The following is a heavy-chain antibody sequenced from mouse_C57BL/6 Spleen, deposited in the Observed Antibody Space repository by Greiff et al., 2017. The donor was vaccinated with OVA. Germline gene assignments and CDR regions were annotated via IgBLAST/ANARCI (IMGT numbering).Heavy chain of an antibody. V-gene: IGHV1-61*01. Sequence: QVQLQQPGAELVRPGSSVKLSCKASGYTFTSYWMDWVKQRPGQGLEWIGNIYPSDSETHYNQKFKDKATLTVDKSSSTAYMQLSSLTSEDSAVYYCARGLRREGYFDYWGQGTTLTVSS. CDR3: ARGLRREGYFDY. CDR2: IYPSDSET. CDR1: GYTFTSYW. J-gene: IGHJ2*01. D-gene: IGHD2-4*01.